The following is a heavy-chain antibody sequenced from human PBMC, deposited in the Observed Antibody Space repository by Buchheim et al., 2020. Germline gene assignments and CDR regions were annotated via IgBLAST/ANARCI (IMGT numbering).Heavy chain of an antibody. CDR3: AKGPYSYGFGTILN. J-gene: IGHJ4*02. CDR2: ISYDGSNK. Sequence: QVQLVESGGGVVQPGRSLRLSCAASGFTFSSYGMHWVRQAPGKGLEWVAVISYDGSNKYYADSVKGRFTISRDNSKNTLYLQMNSLRAEDTAVYYCAKGPYSYGFGTILNWGQETL. V-gene: IGHV3-30*18. CDR1: GFTFSSYG. D-gene: IGHD5-18*01.